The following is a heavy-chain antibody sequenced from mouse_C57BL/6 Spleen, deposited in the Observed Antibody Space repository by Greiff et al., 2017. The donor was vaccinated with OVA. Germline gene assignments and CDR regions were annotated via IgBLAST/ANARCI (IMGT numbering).Heavy chain of an antibody. CDR2: IHPNSGST. CDR3: ARPSSTVVSPYWYFDV. CDR1: GYTFTSYW. D-gene: IGHD1-1*01. Sequence: VQLQQPGAELVKPGASVKLSCKASGYTFTSYWMHWVKQRPGQGLEWIGMIHPNSGSTNYNEKFKSKATLTVDKSSSTAYMQLSSLTSEDSAVYYCARPSSTVVSPYWYFDVWGTGTTVTVSS. V-gene: IGHV1-64*01. J-gene: IGHJ1*03.